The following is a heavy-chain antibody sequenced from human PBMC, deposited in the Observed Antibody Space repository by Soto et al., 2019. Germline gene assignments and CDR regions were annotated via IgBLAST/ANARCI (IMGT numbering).Heavy chain of an antibody. CDR2: RYDDAST. Sequence: LQLQESGPGLVKPSETLSLTCTVFGDSIRNRNYYWAWIRQPPGKGLEWIVSRYDDASTFDNPSLRGRISVFIYTSKKQFSLKMTSVTAADTAVYYCARWIYEGSSGYYLEVWGQGKQVNVS. V-gene: IGHV4-39*01. D-gene: IGHD3-22*01. CDR3: ARWIYEGSSGYYLEV. CDR1: GDSIRNRNYY. J-gene: IGHJ4*02.